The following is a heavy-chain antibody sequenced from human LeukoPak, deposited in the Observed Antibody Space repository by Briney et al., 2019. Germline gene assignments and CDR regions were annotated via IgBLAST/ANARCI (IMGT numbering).Heavy chain of an antibody. CDR3: ARQGNNWFDP. CDR2: ISSSSNYT. Sequence: PGGSLRLSCAASGFTFSDYYMSWIRQAPEKGLEWVSYISSSSNYTNYADSVKGRFTISRDNAKNSLYLQMNSLTAKDTAVYYCARQGNNWFDPWGQGTLVTVSS. V-gene: IGHV3-11*06. CDR1: GFTFSDYY. J-gene: IGHJ5*02.